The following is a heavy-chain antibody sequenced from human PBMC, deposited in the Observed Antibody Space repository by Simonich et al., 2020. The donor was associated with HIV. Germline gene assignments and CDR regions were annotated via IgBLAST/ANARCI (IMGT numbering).Heavy chain of an antibody. Sequence: QVQLQQWGAGLLKPSETLSLTCAVYGGSFSGYYWSWIRQPPGKGLEWIGEINHSGSTNNHPSLKSRVTISVDTSKNQFSLKLSSVTAADTAVYYCASPRMVAARPFDYWGQGTLVTVSS. CDR2: INHSGST. V-gene: IGHV4-34*01. CDR3: ASPRMVAARPFDY. D-gene: IGHD6-6*01. CDR1: GGSFSGYY. J-gene: IGHJ4*02.